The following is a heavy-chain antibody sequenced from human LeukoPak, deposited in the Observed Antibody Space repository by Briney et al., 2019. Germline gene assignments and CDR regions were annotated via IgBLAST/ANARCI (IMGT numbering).Heavy chain of an antibody. D-gene: IGHD5-18*01. CDR1: GFTFSSYA. CDR3: AREGYSYGYGYYFDY. J-gene: IGHJ4*02. Sequence: PGGSLRLSCAASGFTFSSYAMTWVRQAPGKGLEWVAVISYDGSNKYYADSVKGRFTISRDNSKNTLYLQMNSLRAEDTAVYYCAREGYSYGYGYYFDYWGQGTLVTVSS. V-gene: IGHV3-30*04. CDR2: ISYDGSNK.